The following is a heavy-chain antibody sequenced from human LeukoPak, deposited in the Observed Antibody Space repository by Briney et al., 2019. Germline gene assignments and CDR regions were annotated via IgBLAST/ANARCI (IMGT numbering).Heavy chain of an antibody. V-gene: IGHV3-23*01. Sequence: GGSLRLSCAASGFTFSSYAMSWVRQAPGKGLEWVSAINGSGGSTYYADSVKGRFTISRDNSKNTLYLQMNSLRAEDTAVYYCAKDLFVVVPAAADYWGQGTLVTVSS. J-gene: IGHJ4*02. D-gene: IGHD2-2*01. CDR2: INGSGGST. CDR3: AKDLFVVVPAAADY. CDR1: GFTFSSYA.